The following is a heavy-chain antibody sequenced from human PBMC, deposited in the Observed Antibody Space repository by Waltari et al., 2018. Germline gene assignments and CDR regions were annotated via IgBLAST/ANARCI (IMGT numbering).Heavy chain of an antibody. V-gene: IGHV1-69*05. CDR3: ARGGPPYYSDSSGYYLPYY. Sequence: QVQLVQSGAEVKKPGSSVKVSCKASGGTFSSYAISWVRQAPGQGPEWMGGIIPIFGTANYEQKFQGRVTITTDESTSTAYMELSSLRSEDTAVYYCARGGPPYYSDSSGYYLPYYWGQGTLVTVSS. CDR2: IIPIFGTA. D-gene: IGHD3-22*01. CDR1: GGTFSSYA. J-gene: IGHJ4*02.